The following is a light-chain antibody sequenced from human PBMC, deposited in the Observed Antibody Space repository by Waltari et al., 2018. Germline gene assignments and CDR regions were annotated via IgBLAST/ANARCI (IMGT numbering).Light chain of an antibody. J-gene: IGKJ4*01. CDR1: RTVLYRSNNKNN. CDR2: WAG. V-gene: IGKV4-1*01. Sequence: DIVMTQSPDYLAVSLGERATINCKSSRTVLYRSNNKNNLARYQQKPGQPPKLLIHWAGIRGAGVPDRFSGSGSGRDFRLTISSLQAEDVSVYYCQQYYSAPLTFGGGTKVDIK. CDR3: QQYYSAPLT.